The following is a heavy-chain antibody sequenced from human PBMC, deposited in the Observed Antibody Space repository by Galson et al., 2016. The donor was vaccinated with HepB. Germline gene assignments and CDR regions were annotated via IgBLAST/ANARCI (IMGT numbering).Heavy chain of an antibody. CDR2: IGTAGDT. CDR3: ARGKLACSGGTCHYYGRDV. D-gene: IGHD2-15*01. CDR1: GLTSSRCD. Sequence: SLRLTCAATGLTSSRCDMHWVRQATGKGLEWVSAIGTAGDTYYPGSVRGRLTSSRENSKNSLYLQMTSLTAGDTAVYYCARGKLACSGGTCHYYGRDVWGKGTTVTVSS. V-gene: IGHV3-13*01. J-gene: IGHJ6*04.